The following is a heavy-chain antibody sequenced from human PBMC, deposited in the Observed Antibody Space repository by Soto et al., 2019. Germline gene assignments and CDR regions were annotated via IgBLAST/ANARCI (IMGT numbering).Heavy chain of an antibody. CDR1: GFTVSSNY. CDR2: IYSGGST. CDR3: AREIGRGAAQTNYMDV. J-gene: IGHJ6*03. Sequence: EVQLVESGGGLVQPGGSLRLSCAASGFTVSSNYMSWVRQAPGKGLEWVSVIYSGGSTFYADSVKGRFTISRDNSKNTVYLQMNGLRAEDAGVYYCAREIGRGAAQTNYMDVWGKGTTVTVS. D-gene: IGHD6-6*01. V-gene: IGHV3-66*01.